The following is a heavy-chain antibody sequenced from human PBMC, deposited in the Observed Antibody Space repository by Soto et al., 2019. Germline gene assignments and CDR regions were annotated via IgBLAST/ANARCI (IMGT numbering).Heavy chain of an antibody. CDR1: VGSISSGGYY. J-gene: IGHJ5*01. V-gene: IGHV4-31*03. D-gene: IGHD3-10*01. Sequence: TLSLTCTVSVGSISSGGYYWSWIRHHPGKGLEWIGYIYYSGSTYYNPSLKSRVTITVDTSKNQFSLKLSSVTAADTAVYYCARNLGGSGSYNWFDSWGQGTLVTVSS. CDR2: IYYSGST. CDR3: ARNLGGSGSYNWFDS.